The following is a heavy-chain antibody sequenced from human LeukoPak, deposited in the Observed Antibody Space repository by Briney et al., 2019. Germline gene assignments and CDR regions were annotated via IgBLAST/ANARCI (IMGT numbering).Heavy chain of an antibody. CDR3: AREASHDSSGYYPNWFDP. CDR2: IDPSSGGT. CDR1: GYTFTGYY. J-gene: IGHJ5*02. D-gene: IGHD3-22*01. Sequence: GASVKVSCKTYGYTFTGYYMHWVRQAPGQGLEWMGWIDPSSGGTNYAQKFQGRVTMTRDTSISTAYMELSRLRSDDTAVYYCAREASHDSSGYYPNWFDPWGQGTLVTVSS. V-gene: IGHV1-2*02.